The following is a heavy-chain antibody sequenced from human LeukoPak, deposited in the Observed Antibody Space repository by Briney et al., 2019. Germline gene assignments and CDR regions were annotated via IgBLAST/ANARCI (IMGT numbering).Heavy chain of an antibody. CDR2: IYYSGST. V-gene: IGHV4-61*08. CDR1: GGSISSGDYY. CDR3: ASGYSSSWTDY. D-gene: IGHD6-13*01. Sequence: SETLSLTCTVSGGSISSGDYYWSWIRQPPGKGLEWIGYIYYSGSTNYNPSLKSRVTISVDTSKNQFSLKLSSVTAADTAVYYCASGYSSSWTDYWGQGTLVTVSS. J-gene: IGHJ4*02.